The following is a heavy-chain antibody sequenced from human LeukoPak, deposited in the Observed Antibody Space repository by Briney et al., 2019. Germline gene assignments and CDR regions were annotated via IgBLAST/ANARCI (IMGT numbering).Heavy chain of an antibody. J-gene: IGHJ4*02. CDR3: TRERPTYYYDSSGLFDY. Sequence: GGSLRLSCTASGFSFGDYVMSWVRQAPGKGLEWVGFIRSKAYGGTTEYAASVKGRFTISRDDSKSIAYLQMNSLKTEDTAVYYGTRERPTYYYDSSGLFDYWGQGTLVTVSS. D-gene: IGHD3-22*01. V-gene: IGHV3-49*04. CDR2: IRSKAYGGTT. CDR1: GFSFGDYV.